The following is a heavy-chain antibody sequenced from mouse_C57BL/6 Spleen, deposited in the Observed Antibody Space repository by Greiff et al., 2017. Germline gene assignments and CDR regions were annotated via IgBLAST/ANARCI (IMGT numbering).Heavy chain of an antibody. CDR1: GFSLTSYG. Sequence: VQRVESGPGLVQPSQSLSITCTVSGFSLTSYGVHWVRQPPGKGLEWLGVIWSGGSTDYNAAFISRLSISKDNSKSQVFFKMNSLQADDTAIYYCAKNRIYYDYDYYAMDYWGQGTSVTVSS. V-gene: IGHV2-4*01. J-gene: IGHJ4*01. CDR3: AKNRIYYDYDYYAMDY. CDR2: IWSGGST. D-gene: IGHD2-4*01.